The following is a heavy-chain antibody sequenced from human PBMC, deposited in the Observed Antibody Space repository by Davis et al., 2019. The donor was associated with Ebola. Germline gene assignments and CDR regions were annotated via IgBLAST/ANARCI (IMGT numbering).Heavy chain of an antibody. CDR3: ARGPMSPEAWGIAVAGEIDY. CDR1: GGSVSSGSYY. Sequence: PSETLSLTCTVSGGSVSSGSYYWSWIRQPPGKGLEWIGYIYYSGSTNYNPSLKSRVTISVDTSKNQFSLKLSSVTAADTAVYYWARGPMSPEAWGIAVAGEIDYWGQGTLVTVSS. J-gene: IGHJ4*02. CDR2: IYYSGST. V-gene: IGHV4-61*01. D-gene: IGHD6-19*01.